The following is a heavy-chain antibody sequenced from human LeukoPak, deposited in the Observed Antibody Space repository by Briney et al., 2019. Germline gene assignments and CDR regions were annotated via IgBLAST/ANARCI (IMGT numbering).Heavy chain of an antibody. J-gene: IGHJ3*02. CDR3: ARFDRERGDAFDI. Sequence: GASVKVSCKASGYTFTSYDISWVRQATGQGLERMGWMNPNSGNTGYAQKFQGRVTMTRNTSISTAYMELSSLRSEDTAVYYCARFDRERGDAFDIWGQGTMVTVSS. CDR2: MNPNSGNT. V-gene: IGHV1-8*01. D-gene: IGHD1-26*01. CDR1: GYTFTSYD.